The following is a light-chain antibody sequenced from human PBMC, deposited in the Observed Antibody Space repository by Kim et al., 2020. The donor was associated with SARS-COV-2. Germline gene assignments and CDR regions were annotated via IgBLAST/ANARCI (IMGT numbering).Light chain of an antibody. CDR1: SHRSDY. CDR2: RKN. V-gene: IGLV3-19*01. CDR3: NSRDSGSNHGV. Sequence: VTITGQGDSHRSDYASGDQQKPGPAPLLVIYRKNNRPAGTADRYCGSSSGKATSSTITGEQAEDGDDYYCNSRDSGSNHGVFGGGTQLTVL. J-gene: IGLJ3*02.